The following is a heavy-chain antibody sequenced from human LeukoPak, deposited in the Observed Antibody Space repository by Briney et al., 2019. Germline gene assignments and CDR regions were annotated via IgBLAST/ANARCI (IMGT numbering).Heavy chain of an antibody. CDR2: ISSSGSTI. Sequence: GGSLRLSCAASGFTFSSYEMNWVRQAPGKGLEWVSYISSSGSTIYYADSVKGRFTISRDNAKNSLYLQMNSLRAEDTAVYYCAKDRAVWSSGAEYFQHWGQGTLVTVSS. J-gene: IGHJ1*01. V-gene: IGHV3-48*03. D-gene: IGHD6-19*01. CDR1: GFTFSSYE. CDR3: AKDRAVWSSGAEYFQH.